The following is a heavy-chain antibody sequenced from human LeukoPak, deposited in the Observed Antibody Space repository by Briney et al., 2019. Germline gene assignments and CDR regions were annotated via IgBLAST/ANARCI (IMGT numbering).Heavy chain of an antibody. D-gene: IGHD3-10*01. CDR3: ARLGSGSPTDY. J-gene: IGHJ4*02. V-gene: IGHV4-39*01. CDR2: IYYSGST. Sequence: PSETLSLTCTVSGGSISSGSYYWGWIRQPPGKGLEWIGSIYYSGSTYYNPSLKSRVTISVDTSKNQFSLKLSSVTAADTAVYYCARLGSGSPTDYWGQGTLVTVSS. CDR1: GGSISSGSYY.